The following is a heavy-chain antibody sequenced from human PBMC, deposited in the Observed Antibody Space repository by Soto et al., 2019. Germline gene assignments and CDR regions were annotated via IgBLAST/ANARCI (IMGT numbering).Heavy chain of an antibody. J-gene: IGHJ6*02. CDR3: AADTTSSIYYCGMDV. CDR1: GFTFTSSA. D-gene: IGHD1-26*01. CDR2: IVVGSGNT. V-gene: IGHV1-58*01. Sequence: QMQLVQSRPEVKKPGTSVQVSCKASGFTFTSSAVQWVRQARGQRLERIGWIVVGSGNTNYAQKFQERVTITRDMATSTAYMELSSLRFEDTAVYYCAADTTSSIYYCGMDVWGQGTTVPVSS.